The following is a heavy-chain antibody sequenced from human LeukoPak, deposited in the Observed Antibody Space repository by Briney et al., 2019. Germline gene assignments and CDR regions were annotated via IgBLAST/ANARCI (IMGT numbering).Heavy chain of an antibody. V-gene: IGHV3-74*01. J-gene: IGHJ6*02. D-gene: IGHD6-13*01. Sequence: PGGSLRLSCAASGFTFSSYWMHWVRQAPGKGLVWVSRINSDGRSTSYADSVKGRFTISRDNAKNTLYLQMNSLRAEDTAVYYCAREPTTAGRYYYGMDVWGQGTTVTVSS. CDR2: INSDGRST. CDR3: AREPTTAGRYYYGMDV. CDR1: GFTFSSYW.